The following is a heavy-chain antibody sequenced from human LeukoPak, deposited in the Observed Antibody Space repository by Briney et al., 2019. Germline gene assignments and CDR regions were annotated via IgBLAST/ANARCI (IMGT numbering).Heavy chain of an antibody. D-gene: IGHD3-3*01. CDR3: ARGGVPGGFYGSFDY. V-gene: IGHV4-59*01. CDR2: IYYSESA. Sequence: SETLSLTCTVSGGSISTYYWSWMRQPPGRGLEWIGYIYYSESANHNPSLQSRVTISVDTSKNQFSLKLNSVTAADTAVYYCARGGVPGGFYGSFDYWGQGTLVSVSS. CDR1: GGSISTYY. J-gene: IGHJ4*02.